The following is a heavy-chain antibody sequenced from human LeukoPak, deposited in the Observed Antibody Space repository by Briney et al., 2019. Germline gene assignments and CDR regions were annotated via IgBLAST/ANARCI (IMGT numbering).Heavy chain of an antibody. D-gene: IGHD3-3*02. CDR2: IYYSGST. J-gene: IGHJ5*02. Sequence: SETLSLTCTVSGGSISSYYWSWIRQPPGKGLEWIGYIYYSGSTNYNPSLKSRVTISVDTSKNQFSLKLSSVTPEDTAVYYCARGWALGSWGQGTLVTVSS. V-gene: IGHV4-59*12. CDR3: ARGWALGS. CDR1: GGSISSYY.